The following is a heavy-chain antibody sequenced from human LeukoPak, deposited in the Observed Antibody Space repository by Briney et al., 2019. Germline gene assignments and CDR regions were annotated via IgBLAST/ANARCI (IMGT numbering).Heavy chain of an antibody. V-gene: IGHV3-66*01. D-gene: IGHD6-13*01. CDR2: IYSGGST. J-gene: IGHJ4*02. CDR1: GFTVSSNY. Sequence: PGGSLRLSCAASGFTVSSNYMSWVRQAPGKGLEWVSVIYSGGSTYYADSVKGRFTISRDNSKNTLYLQMSSLRAEDTAVYYCVKDFLYSSITYYFDYWGQGTLVTVSS. CDR3: VKDFLYSSITYYFDY.